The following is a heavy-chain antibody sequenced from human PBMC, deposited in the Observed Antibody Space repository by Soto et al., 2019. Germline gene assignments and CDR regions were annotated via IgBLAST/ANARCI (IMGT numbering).Heavy chain of an antibody. J-gene: IGHJ6*02. CDR3: SRFIMVGGWFDPNYYHGMDV. D-gene: IGHD6-19*01. CDR2: ISGYNGNT. V-gene: IGHV1-18*01. CDR1: GYTFSNFG. Sequence: ASVKVSCKTSGYTFSNFGINWVRQAPGQGLEWMGWISGYNGNTNYAQTVQGRVTMTTDTSTGTVYMELRSLKSDDTAIYYCSRFIMVGGWFDPNYYHGMDVWGQGTTVTVSS.